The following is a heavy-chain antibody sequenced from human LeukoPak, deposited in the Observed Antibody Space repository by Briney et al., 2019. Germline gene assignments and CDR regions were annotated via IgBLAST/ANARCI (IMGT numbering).Heavy chain of an antibody. D-gene: IGHD6-19*01. CDR3: GKDMAVAGTFDY. CDR1: GFTFSSCG. CDR2: IWYDGSNK. V-gene: IGHV3-33*06. J-gene: IGHJ4*02. Sequence: GGSLRLSCAASGFTFSSCGMHWVRQAPGKGLEWVAVIWYDGSNKYYADSVKGRFTISRDNSKNTLYLQMNSLRAEDTAVYYCGKDMAVAGTFDYWGQETLVTVSS.